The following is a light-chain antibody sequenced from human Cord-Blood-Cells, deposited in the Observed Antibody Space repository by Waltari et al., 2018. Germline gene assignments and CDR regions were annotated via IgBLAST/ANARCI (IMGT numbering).Light chain of an antibody. V-gene: IGKV1-5*03. J-gene: IGKJ1*01. Sequence: DIQLTQSSSTLSASVGERVTLTGRASQSISSWLAWYQQRPGKAPKLLIYKASSVESGVPSRFSGSGAGTEFTLTISSLQPDDFATYSCQQYNSYSWTFGQGTKVEIK. CDR2: KAS. CDR1: QSISSW. CDR3: QQYNSYSWT.